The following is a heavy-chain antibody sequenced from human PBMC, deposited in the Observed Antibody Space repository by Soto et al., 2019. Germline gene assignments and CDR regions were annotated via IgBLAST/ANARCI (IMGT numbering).Heavy chain of an antibody. Sequence: GGSLRLSCAASGFTFSSYWMSWVRQAPGKGLEWVANIKQDGSEKYYVDSVKGRFTISRDNAKNSLYLQMNSLRAEDTAVYYCARVPTRLWVVTAEAYYFDYWGQGTLVTVSS. J-gene: IGHJ4*02. CDR1: GFTFSSYW. D-gene: IGHD2-21*02. CDR2: IKQDGSEK. V-gene: IGHV3-7*05. CDR3: ARVPTRLWVVTAEAYYFDY.